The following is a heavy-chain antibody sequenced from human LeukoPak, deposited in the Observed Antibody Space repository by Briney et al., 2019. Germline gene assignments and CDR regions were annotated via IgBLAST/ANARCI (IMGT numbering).Heavy chain of an antibody. D-gene: IGHD1-26*01. CDR1: GFTFSSYG. Sequence: GGSLRLSCAASGFTFSSYGMHWVRQAPGKGLEWVAVIWYDGSNKYYADSVEGRFTISRDNSKNTLYLQMNSLRAEDTAVYYCAKLDHSYYDAFDIWGQGTMVTVSS. CDR2: IWYDGSNK. V-gene: IGHV3-33*06. CDR3: AKLDHSYYDAFDI. J-gene: IGHJ3*02.